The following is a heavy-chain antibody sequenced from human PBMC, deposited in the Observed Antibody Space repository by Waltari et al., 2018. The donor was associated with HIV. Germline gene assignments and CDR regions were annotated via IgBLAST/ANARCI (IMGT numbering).Heavy chain of an antibody. V-gene: IGHV4-4*07. D-gene: IGHD1-26*01. J-gene: IGHJ4*02. CDR2: IYTTGST. CDR1: GGSISSYY. Sequence: QVQLQESGPGLVKTSEALSLTCSVSGGSISSYYWSWIRQPAGKGLEWIGRIYTTGSTNYKPSLESRITVSVDTSKNQFSLKLSSVTAADTAVYYCARTSIVGATSYYFDYWGQGTLVTVSS. CDR3: ARTSIVGATSYYFDY.